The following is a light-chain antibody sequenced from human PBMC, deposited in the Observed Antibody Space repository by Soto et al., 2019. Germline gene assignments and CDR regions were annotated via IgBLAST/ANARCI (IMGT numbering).Light chain of an antibody. J-gene: IGKJ1*01. CDR1: QSVSSSY. Sequence: ETVLAQSPGTLSLSPGERATLSCRASQSVSSSYFAWYQQKPGQAPRLLIYGASSRATVIPDRFSGSGSGTDFTLTISRLEPEDFAVYYCQQYGSTPRTFGQGTKLEIK. V-gene: IGKV3-20*01. CDR3: QQYGSTPRT. CDR2: GAS.